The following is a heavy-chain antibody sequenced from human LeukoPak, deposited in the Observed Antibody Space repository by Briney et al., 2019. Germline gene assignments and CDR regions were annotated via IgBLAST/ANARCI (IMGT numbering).Heavy chain of an antibody. CDR1: GYTFTSYG. CDR2: ISAYNGNT. D-gene: IGHD3-9*01. Sequence: ASVKVSCKASGYTFTSYGISWVRQAPGQGLEWMGWISAYNGNTNYAQKLQGRVTMTTDTSTSTAYMELRSLRSDDTAVYYCARGPSTVLRYFDWLSTPYYYYYGMDVWGQGTTVTVSS. CDR3: ARGPSTVLRYFDWLSTPYYYYYGMDV. V-gene: IGHV1-18*01. J-gene: IGHJ6*01.